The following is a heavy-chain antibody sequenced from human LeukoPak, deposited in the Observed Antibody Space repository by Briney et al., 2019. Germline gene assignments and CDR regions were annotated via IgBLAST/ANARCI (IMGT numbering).Heavy chain of an antibody. D-gene: IGHD3-3*01. V-gene: IGHV3-21*01. CDR1: GFTFSSYS. CDR2: ISSSSSYI. J-gene: IGHJ4*02. Sequence: PGGSLRLSCAASGFTFSSYSMNWVRQAPGEGLEWVSSISSSSSYIYYADSVKGRFTISRDNAKNSLYLQMNSLRAEDTAVYYCARIESGYYTFDYWGQGTLVTVSS. CDR3: ARIESGYYTFDY.